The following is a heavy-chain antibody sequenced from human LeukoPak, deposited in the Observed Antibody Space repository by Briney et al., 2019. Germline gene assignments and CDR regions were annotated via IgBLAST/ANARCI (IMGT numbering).Heavy chain of an antibody. Sequence: SVKVSCKASGYRFSTYDINWIRQASGQGLEWMGGIIPIFGTANYAQKFQGRVTITTDESTSTAYMELSSLRSEDTAVYYCARELVPAAIRGWFDPWGQGTLVTVSS. CDR2: IIPIFGTA. J-gene: IGHJ5*02. CDR3: ARELVPAAIRGWFDP. V-gene: IGHV1-69*05. CDR1: GYRFSTYD. D-gene: IGHD2-2*02.